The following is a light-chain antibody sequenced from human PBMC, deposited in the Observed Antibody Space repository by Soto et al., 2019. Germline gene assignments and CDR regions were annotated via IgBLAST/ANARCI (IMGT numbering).Light chain of an antibody. Sequence: AIQMTQSPSSLPASVGDRVTITCRASQGIRNDVGWYQQKPGKAPKLLIYAASSLQSGVPSRFSGSGSGTDFTLTISSLQPEDFATYYCLQDYNYPYTFGQGTKVDI. CDR3: LQDYNYPYT. CDR1: QGIRND. V-gene: IGKV1-6*01. J-gene: IGKJ2*01. CDR2: AAS.